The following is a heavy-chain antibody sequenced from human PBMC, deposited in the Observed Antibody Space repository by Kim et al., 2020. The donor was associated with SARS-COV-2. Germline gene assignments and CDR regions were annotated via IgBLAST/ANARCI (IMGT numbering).Heavy chain of an antibody. CDR3: ARALGYCSGGSCSGYNWFDP. CDR2: IYYSGST. D-gene: IGHD2-15*01. CDR1: GGSISSGGYY. J-gene: IGHJ5*02. Sequence: SETLSLTCTVSGGSISSGGYYWSWIRQHPGKGLEWIGYIYYSGSTYYNPSLKSRVTISVDTSKNQFSLKLSSVTAADTAVYYCARALGYCSGGSCSGYNWFDPWGQGTLVTVSS. V-gene: IGHV4-31*03.